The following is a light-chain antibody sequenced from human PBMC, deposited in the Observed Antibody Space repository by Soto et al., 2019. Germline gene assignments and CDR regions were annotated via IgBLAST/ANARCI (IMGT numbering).Light chain of an antibody. CDR1: QSVTTY. V-gene: IGKV3-11*01. J-gene: IGKJ4*01. CDR2: DAS. CDR3: QQRSTWPLT. Sequence: ELVLTQSQATLSLSSGQRGTLSSGASQSVTTYLAWYQQKPGQAPRLLIYDASNRATGIPARFSGSGSGTDFTLSISSLEPEDFAVYYCQQRSTWPLTFGGGTKVDI.